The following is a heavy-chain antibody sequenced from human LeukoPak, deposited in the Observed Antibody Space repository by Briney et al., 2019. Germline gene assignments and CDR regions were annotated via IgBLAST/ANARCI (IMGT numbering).Heavy chain of an antibody. CDR2: IYYTGST. Sequence: SETLSLTCTVSGGSIRSSSYYWGWIRQPPGKGLEWIGCIYYTGSTYYNPSLKSRVTISVDTSKNQFSLKLSSVTAADTAVYYCASRYSGYDYVDTYFDYWGQGTLVTVSS. D-gene: IGHD5-12*01. CDR1: GGSIRSSSYY. J-gene: IGHJ4*02. V-gene: IGHV4-39*01. CDR3: ASRYSGYDYVDTYFDY.